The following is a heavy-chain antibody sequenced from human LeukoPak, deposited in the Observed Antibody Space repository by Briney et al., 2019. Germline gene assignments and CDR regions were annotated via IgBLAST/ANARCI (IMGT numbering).Heavy chain of an antibody. J-gene: IGHJ5*02. V-gene: IGHV4-4*07. D-gene: IGHD3-22*01. Sequence: SETLSLTCAVYGGSFSGYYWSWIRQPAGKGLEWIGRIYTSGSTNYNPSLKSRVTMSVDTSKNQFSLKLSSVTAADTAVYYCARDRYYYDSSGYMWFDPWGQGTLVTVSS. CDR3: ARDRYYYDSSGYMWFDP. CDR2: IYTSGST. CDR1: GGSFSGYY.